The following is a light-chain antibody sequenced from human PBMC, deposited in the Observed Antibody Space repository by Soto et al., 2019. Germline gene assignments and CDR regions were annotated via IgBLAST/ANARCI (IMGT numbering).Light chain of an antibody. CDR2: EVS. V-gene: IGLV2-14*01. CDR3: SSYTSSSTHVV. CDR1: SSDVGGYNS. Sequence: QSALTQPASVSGSPGQSITISCTGTSSDVGGYNSVSWYQQHPGKAPKLMIYEVSNRPSGVSNRFSGSKSGNTASLTISGLQAEDEADYYCSSYTSSSTHVVFRGGTKLTVL. J-gene: IGLJ2*01.